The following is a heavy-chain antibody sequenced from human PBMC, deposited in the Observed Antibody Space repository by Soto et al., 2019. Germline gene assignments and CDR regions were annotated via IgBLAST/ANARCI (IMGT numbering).Heavy chain of an antibody. Sequence: QVQLVESGGGLVKPGGSLRLSCATSGFTFSDYYMTWIRQAPGKGLEWVSYISHSGTTIHYAASVKGRFTVSRDNAQNSLYLQMDSLRAEDTAVYYCAADPYYYASSYWGQGTLVTVSS. J-gene: IGHJ4*02. CDR2: ISHSGTTI. D-gene: IGHD3-10*01. CDR1: GFTFSDYY. V-gene: IGHV3-11*01. CDR3: AADPYYYASSY.